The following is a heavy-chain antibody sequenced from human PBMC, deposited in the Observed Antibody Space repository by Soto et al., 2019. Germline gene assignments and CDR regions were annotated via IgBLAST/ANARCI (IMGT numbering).Heavy chain of an antibody. CDR3: ARVKDSVVREVISYFDY. CDR2: INPSGGST. Sequence: ASVKVSCKASGYTFTSYYMHWVRQAPGQGLEWMGIINPSGGSTSYAQKFQGRVTMTRDTSTSTVYMELSSLRSEDTAVYYCARVKDSVVREVISYFDYWGQGTLVTVSS. V-gene: IGHV1-46*03. CDR1: GYTFTSYY. D-gene: IGHD3-10*01. J-gene: IGHJ4*02.